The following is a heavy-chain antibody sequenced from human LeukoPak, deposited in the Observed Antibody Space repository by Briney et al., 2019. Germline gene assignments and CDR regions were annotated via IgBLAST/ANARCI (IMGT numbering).Heavy chain of an antibody. CDR2: IKHGGRT. Sequence: SDTLSLTCAVYGGSLSGYYWGWIRQPPGEGLGWIGEIKHGGRTNYNPSLKSRVTISVDTSKNQFSLKLSSVTAADTAVYYCARLKGCRGNYYGSGSYYKCYYFDYWGQGTLVTVSS. CDR1: GGSLSGYY. V-gene: IGHV4-34*01. CDR3: ARLKGCRGNYYGSGSYYKCYYFDY. D-gene: IGHD3-10*01. J-gene: IGHJ4*02.